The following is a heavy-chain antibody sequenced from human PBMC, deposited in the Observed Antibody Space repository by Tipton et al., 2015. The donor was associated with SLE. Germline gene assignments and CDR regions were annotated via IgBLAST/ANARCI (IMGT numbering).Heavy chain of an antibody. J-gene: IGHJ4*03. CDR1: GGSIASYY. CDR3: ASVIRGYTYGPWDY. V-gene: IGHV4-59*01. Sequence: TLSLTCTVSGGSIASYYWSWIRQPPGKGLEWIGNNYDSGSTNYNPPLKSLVTISIDTSENQFSLKMRSVTAADTAVYYCASVIRGYTYGPWDYWGQGTTVTVPS. D-gene: IGHD5-18*01. CDR2: NYDSGST.